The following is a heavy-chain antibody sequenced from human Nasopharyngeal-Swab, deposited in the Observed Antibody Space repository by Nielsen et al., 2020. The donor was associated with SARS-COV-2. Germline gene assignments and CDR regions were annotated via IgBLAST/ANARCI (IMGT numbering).Heavy chain of an antibody. Sequence: GGSLRLSCAASGFTVSSNYMNWVRQAPGKGLEWVSSISSSSSYIYYADSVKGRFTISRDNAKNSLYLQMNSLRAEDTAVYYCARTDGYTLNNAFDIWGQGTMVTVSS. V-gene: IGHV3-21*01. CDR3: ARTDGYTLNNAFDI. CDR2: ISSSSSYI. CDR1: GFTVSSNY. D-gene: IGHD5-24*01. J-gene: IGHJ3*02.